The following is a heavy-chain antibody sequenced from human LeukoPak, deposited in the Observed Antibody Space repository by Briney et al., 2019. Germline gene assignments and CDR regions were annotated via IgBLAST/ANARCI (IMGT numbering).Heavy chain of an antibody. CDR2: IIPFFGTA. CDR1: RGTFSNYA. CDR3: ARYGYSSSWQTPHFYYYYGMDV. D-gene: IGHD6-13*01. V-gene: IGHV1-69*05. Sequence: SVKVSCKASRGTFSNYAISWVRQAPGQGLEWMGGIIPFFGTANYAQNFRGRVTITMDESTSTAYMELRSLRSDDTAVYYCARYGYSSSWQTPHFYYYYGMDVWGQGTTVTVSS. J-gene: IGHJ6*02.